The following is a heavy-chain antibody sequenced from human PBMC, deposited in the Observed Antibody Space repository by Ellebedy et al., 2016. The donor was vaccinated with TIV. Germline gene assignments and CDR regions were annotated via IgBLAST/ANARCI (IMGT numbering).Heavy chain of an antibody. J-gene: IGHJ4*02. V-gene: IGHV3-23*01. CDR3: AKKSSQWLAFFDY. CDR1: GFTFSSYA. D-gene: IGHD6-19*01. CDR2: ISGSGGST. Sequence: GESLKISXAASGFTFSSYAMSWVRQAPGKGLEWVSAISGSGGSTYYADSVKGRFTISRDNSKNTLYLQMNSLRAEDTAVYYCAKKSSQWLAFFDYWGQGTLVTVSS.